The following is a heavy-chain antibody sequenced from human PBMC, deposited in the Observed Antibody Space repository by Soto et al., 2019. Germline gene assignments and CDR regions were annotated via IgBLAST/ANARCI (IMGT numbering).Heavy chain of an antibody. J-gene: IGHJ6*02. CDR2: INPDNGNT. Sequence: APVKACSKASGYTFTRSSISWVRQSPGQGLEWLGWINPDNGNTNYAQHLQGRVSLTTDTSTSTAYMDLRSLRSDDTAMYYCAREEDSGGYGMDVWGQGTTVTVSS. CDR1: GYTFTRSS. V-gene: IGHV1-18*01. CDR3: AREEDSGGYGMDV. D-gene: IGHD2-15*01.